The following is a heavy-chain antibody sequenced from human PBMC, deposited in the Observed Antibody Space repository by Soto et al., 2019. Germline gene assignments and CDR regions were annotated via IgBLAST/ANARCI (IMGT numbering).Heavy chain of an antibody. CDR1: GFTVSSNY. CDR2: ICGDGAT. Sequence: EVQLVESGGGLIQPGGSLRLSCAASGFTVSSNYMSWVRQAPGKGLEWVSVICGDGATYYADPVKGRFTISRDTSKNMLFLQMNSLRAEDTAVYYCARDPKGFWSGSSYYYYGMDVWGQGTTVTVSS. D-gene: IGHD3-3*01. V-gene: IGHV3-53*01. CDR3: ARDPKGFWSGSSYYYYGMDV. J-gene: IGHJ6*02.